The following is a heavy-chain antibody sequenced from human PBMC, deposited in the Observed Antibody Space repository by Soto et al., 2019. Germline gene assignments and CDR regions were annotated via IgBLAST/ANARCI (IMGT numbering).Heavy chain of an antibody. J-gene: IGHJ4*02. V-gene: IGHV3-30*18. CDR2: ISYDGSNK. Sequence: QVQLVESGGGVVQPGRSLRLSCAASGFTFSSYGMHWVRQAPGKGLEWVAVISYDGSNKYYADSVKGRFTISRDNSKNTLYLQMNGLRAEDTAVYYCAKWPRGGAAAFAIDYWGQGTLVTVSS. D-gene: IGHD6-13*01. CDR1: GFTFSSYG. CDR3: AKWPRGGAAAFAIDY.